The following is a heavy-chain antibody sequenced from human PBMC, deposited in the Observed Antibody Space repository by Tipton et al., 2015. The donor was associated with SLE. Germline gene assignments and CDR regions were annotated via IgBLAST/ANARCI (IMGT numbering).Heavy chain of an antibody. CDR2: IYYSGST. Sequence: TLSLTCTVSGGSISSSSYYWAWIRQPPGKGLEWIGYIYYSGSTNYNPSLKSRVTISVDTSKNQFSLKLSSVTAADTAVYYCARDRTVTHDAFDIWGQGTMVTVSS. J-gene: IGHJ3*02. CDR1: GGSISSSSYY. CDR3: ARDRTVTHDAFDI. V-gene: IGHV4-61*01. D-gene: IGHD4-17*01.